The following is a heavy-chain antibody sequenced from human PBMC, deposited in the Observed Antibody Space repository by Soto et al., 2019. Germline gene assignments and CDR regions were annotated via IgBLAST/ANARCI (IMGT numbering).Heavy chain of an antibody. Sequence: LKISCKGSGYSFTSYWIGWVRQMPGKGLEWMGIIYPGDSDTRYSPSFQGQVTISADKSISTAYLQWSSLKASDTAMYYCARSLYYYGSGSYYRSYYYGMDVWGQGTTVTVSS. CDR1: GYSFTSYW. CDR2: IYPGDSDT. CDR3: ARSLYYYGSGSYYRSYYYGMDV. J-gene: IGHJ6*02. D-gene: IGHD3-10*01. V-gene: IGHV5-51*01.